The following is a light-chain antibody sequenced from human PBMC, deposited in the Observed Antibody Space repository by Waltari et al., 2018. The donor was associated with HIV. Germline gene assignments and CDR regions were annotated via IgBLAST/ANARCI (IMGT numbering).Light chain of an antibody. J-gene: IGKJ1*01. CDR1: QSISPW. CDR2: KAS. V-gene: IGKV1-5*03. CDR3: QQYHTYSWT. Sequence: DIQMTQSPFTLSASVGDRVTISCRASQSISPWLAWYQQKPGKAPKLLIYKASSLESGVPSRFSGSGSGAEFTLTISSLQPDDFATYYCQQYHTYSWTFGQGTKVE.